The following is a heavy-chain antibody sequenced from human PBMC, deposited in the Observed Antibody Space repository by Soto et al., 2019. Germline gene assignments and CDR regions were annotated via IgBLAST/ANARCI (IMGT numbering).Heavy chain of an antibody. CDR1: GFTFSSYA. D-gene: IGHD2-21*01. V-gene: IGHV3-23*01. J-gene: IGHJ4*01. CDR3: AKRGSSGGDGGPFYFDH. CDR2: ISGSGGST. Sequence: GGSLRLSCAASGFTFSSYAMSWVRQAPGKGLEWVSAISGSGGSTYYADSVKGRFGISRDNSKNILYLQMHGLRVDDTAIYYCAKRGSSGGDGGPFYFDHWGHGTQFTVSS.